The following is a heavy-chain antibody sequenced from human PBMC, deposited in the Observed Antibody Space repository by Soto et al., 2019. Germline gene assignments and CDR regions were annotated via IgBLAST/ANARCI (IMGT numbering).Heavy chain of an antibody. CDR1: GGTFISYA. CDR2: IIPIFGTA. J-gene: IGHJ4*02. V-gene: IGHV1-69*01. CDR3: ATLETDCGGDCYSYFDY. Sequence: QVQLVKSGAEVQKPGSSVKVSCKASGGTFISYAISWVRQAPGQGLEWMGGIIPIFGTANYAQKFQGRVTITADESTRTAYKELRSLRSEDPAVYDWATLETDCGGDCYSYFDYWGQGTLVTVSS. D-gene: IGHD2-21*02.